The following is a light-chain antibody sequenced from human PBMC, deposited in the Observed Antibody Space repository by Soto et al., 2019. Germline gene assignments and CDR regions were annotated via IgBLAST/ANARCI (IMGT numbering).Light chain of an antibody. J-gene: IGLJ1*01. V-gene: IGLV2-8*01. Sequence: QSVLTQPPSASGSPGQSVTISCTGTSSDVGRYNYVSWYQQHPGKAPKLMISEVNKRASGVPDRFSGSKSGNTASLTVSGLQAEDEADYYCSSYAGTPXVFGTGTKVTVL. CDR3: SSYAGTPXV. CDR2: EVN. CDR1: SSDVGRYNY.